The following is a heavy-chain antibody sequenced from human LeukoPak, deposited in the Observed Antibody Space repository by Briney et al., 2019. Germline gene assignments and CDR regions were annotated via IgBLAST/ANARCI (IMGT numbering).Heavy chain of an antibody. Sequence: SETLSLTCAVYGGSFSGYSWSWIRQPPGKGREWIGEINHSGSTNYNPSLKSRVTISVDTSKNQFSLKLSSVTAADTAVYYCARDRLRLLPAFGIWGQGTVVSVSS. CDR3: ARDRLRLLPAFGI. CDR1: GGSFSGYS. CDR2: INHSGST. J-gene: IGHJ3*02. V-gene: IGHV4-34*01. D-gene: IGHD6-25*01.